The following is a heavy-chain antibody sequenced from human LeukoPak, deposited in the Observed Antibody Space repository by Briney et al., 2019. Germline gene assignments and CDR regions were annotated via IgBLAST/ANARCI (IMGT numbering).Heavy chain of an antibody. J-gene: IGHJ4*03. D-gene: IGHD3-10*01. CDR1: GFTFSSYS. CDR2: ISSSSSYI. CDR3: ARDPPVMVRGVINFDY. Sequence: GGSLRLSCAASGFTFSSYSMNWVRQAPGKGLEWVSSISSSSSYIYYADSVKGRFTISRDNAKNSLYLQMNSLRAEDTAVYYCARDPPVMVRGVINFDYWGQGTMVTVSS. V-gene: IGHV3-21*01.